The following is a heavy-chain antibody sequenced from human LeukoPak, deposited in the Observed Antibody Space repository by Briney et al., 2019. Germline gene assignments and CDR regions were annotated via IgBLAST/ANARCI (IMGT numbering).Heavy chain of an antibody. CDR3: ARKSIMGVDY. D-gene: IGHD3-16*01. Sequence: GGSLRLSCAASGFTISSYSMNWVRQTPGKGLEWVSYISSSSSTIYYADSVKGRFTISRDNAKNSLYLQMNSLRAEDTAVYYCARKSIMGVDYWGQGTLVTVSS. CDR1: GFTISSYS. J-gene: IGHJ4*02. V-gene: IGHV3-48*04. CDR2: ISSSSSTI.